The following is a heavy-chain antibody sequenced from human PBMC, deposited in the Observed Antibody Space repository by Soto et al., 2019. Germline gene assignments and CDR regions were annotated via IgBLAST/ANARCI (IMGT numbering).Heavy chain of an antibody. Sequence: QVQLVESGGGMVQPGRSLRLSCAASGFTFRSYAMHWVRQAPGKGLEWVAVISYDGSNKYYADSVKGRFTISRDNSKNTLYLQMNSLRTEDTAVYYCAREYCSGRSCYYLDYWGQGTLVTVSS. D-gene: IGHD2-15*01. J-gene: IGHJ4*02. CDR3: AREYCSGRSCYYLDY. CDR2: ISYDGSNK. V-gene: IGHV3-30-3*01. CDR1: GFTFRSYA.